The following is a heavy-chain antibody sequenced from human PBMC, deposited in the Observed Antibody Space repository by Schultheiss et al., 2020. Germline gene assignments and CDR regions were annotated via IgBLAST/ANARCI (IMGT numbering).Heavy chain of an antibody. CDR1: GGSIFSSNW. CDR2: IYHSGST. D-gene: IGHD3-10*01. CDR3: AREGRGNFQH. Sequence: LSLTCAVSGGSIFSSNWWSWVRQPPGKGLEWIGEIYHSGSTNYNPSLRSRVTISLDKSKNQFSLKLSSVTAADTAVYYCAREGRGNFQHWGQGTLVTVSS. J-gene: IGHJ1*01. V-gene: IGHV4-4*02.